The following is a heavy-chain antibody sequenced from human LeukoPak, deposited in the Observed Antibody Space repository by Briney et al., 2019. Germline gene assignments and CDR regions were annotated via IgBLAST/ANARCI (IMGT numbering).Heavy chain of an antibody. V-gene: IGHV1-8*01. J-gene: IGHJ3*02. CDR3: ARVTAGGTWTFDI. D-gene: IGHD6-13*01. Sequence: GASVKVSCKASGDSFTINDVNWVRQATGQGLEWMGWMNPNSGNTGYAQKFQGRVTMTRNASINTAYMELTDLRSEDTAVYYCARVTAGGTWTFDIWGQGTTVTVSS. CDR2: MNPNSGNT. CDR1: GDSFTIND.